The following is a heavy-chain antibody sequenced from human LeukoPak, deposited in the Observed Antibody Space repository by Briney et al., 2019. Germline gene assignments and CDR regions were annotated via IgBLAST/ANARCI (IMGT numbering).Heavy chain of an antibody. V-gene: IGHV3-74*01. J-gene: IGHJ1*01. CDR3: AREAPGGYDNFDI. Sequence: GGSLRLSCAASGFTLSSHWMRWVRQAPGKGLEWLARINYDGSSVTYGDSVKGRFDISRDNGKNTLFLQMNSLRVEDTAMYYCAREAPGGYDNFDIWGQGALVTVSP. D-gene: IGHD5-12*01. CDR2: INYDGSSV. CDR1: GFTLSSHW.